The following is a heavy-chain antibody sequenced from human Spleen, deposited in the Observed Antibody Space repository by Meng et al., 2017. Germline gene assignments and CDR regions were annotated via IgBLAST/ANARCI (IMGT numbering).Heavy chain of an antibody. D-gene: IGHD3-22*01. CDR2: INTNTGNP. Sequence: GHVVQSGSELKKPGASVKVSCKASGYTFTSYAMNWVRQAPGQGLEWMGWINTNTGNPTYAQGFTGRFVFSLDTSVSTAYLQISSLKAEDTAVYYCARALVMGYYDSSATLEDYWGQGTLVTVSS. J-gene: IGHJ4*02. CDR3: ARALVMGYYDSSATLEDY. V-gene: IGHV7-4-1*02. CDR1: GYTFTSYA.